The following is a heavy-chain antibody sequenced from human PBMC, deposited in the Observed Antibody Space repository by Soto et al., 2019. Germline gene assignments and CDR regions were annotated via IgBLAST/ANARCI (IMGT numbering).Heavy chain of an antibody. CDR3: TTEYHWNYFSWNAFDI. CDR2: IKSKTVGVTT. Sequence: GSLRLSCAASGFPFTTAWINWVRQAPGKGLEWVGRIKSKTVGVTTDYSAPVKGRFTISRDDSKNTLYLQMNSLKTEDTAVYYCTTEYHWNYFSWNAFDIWGQGTMVTVSS. V-gene: IGHV3-15*07. CDR1: GFPFTTAW. D-gene: IGHD1-7*01. J-gene: IGHJ3*02.